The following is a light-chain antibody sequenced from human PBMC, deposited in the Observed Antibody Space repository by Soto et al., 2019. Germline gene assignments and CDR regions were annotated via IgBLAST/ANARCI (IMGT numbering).Light chain of an antibody. CDR3: SSYTSSSTSVL. Sequence: QSALTQPASVSGSPGQSITISCTGTSSDVGDYNYVPWYQQHPGKAPKLMIYDVSNRPSGVSNRFSGSKSGNTASLTISGLQAEDEADYYCSSYTSSSTSVLVGGGTKLTVL. CDR2: DVS. CDR1: SSDVGDYNY. J-gene: IGLJ2*01. V-gene: IGLV2-14*01.